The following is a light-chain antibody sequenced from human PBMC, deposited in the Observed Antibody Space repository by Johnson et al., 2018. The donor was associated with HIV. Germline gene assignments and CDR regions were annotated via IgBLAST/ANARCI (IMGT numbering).Light chain of an antibody. CDR1: SSNIGKNY. CDR2: ESN. CDR3: GTWDTRLSVLYV. V-gene: IGLV1-51*02. J-gene: IGLJ1*01. Sequence: QSVLTQPPSVSAALGQKVTVSCAGSSSNIGKNYVSWYQQLPGTAPKVLIYESNKRPSGIPDRFSDSQSGTSATLGITGLQTGDDAAYYCGTWDTRLSVLYVFGSGTKVTVL.